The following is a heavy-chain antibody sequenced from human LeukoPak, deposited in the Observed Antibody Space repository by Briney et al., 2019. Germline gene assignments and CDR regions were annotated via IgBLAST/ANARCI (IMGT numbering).Heavy chain of an antibody. CDR2: LYSDGNT. J-gene: IGHJ4*02. CDR1: GFTVITID. D-gene: IGHD1-14*01. V-gene: IGHV3-53*01. Sequence: PGGSLRLSWAASGFTVITIDMTWVRQAPGKGLEWVSVLYSDGNTKYADSVQGRFTISRDNSKNTLYLEMNSLSPDDTAVYYCARGVEPLAANTLAYWGQGTLVTVSS. CDR3: ARGVEPLAANTLAY.